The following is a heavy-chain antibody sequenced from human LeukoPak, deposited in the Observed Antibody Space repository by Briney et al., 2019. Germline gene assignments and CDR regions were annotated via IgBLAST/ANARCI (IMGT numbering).Heavy chain of an antibody. V-gene: IGHV5-51*01. CDR3: ARQKPYVDTAMVLFDY. CDR1: GYSFTSYW. D-gene: IGHD5-18*01. Sequence: GESLKISCKGSGYSFTSYWIGWVRQMPGKGLEWMGIIYPGDSDTRYSPSFQGQVTISADKSISTAYLQWSSLKASDTAMYYCARQKPYVDTAMVLFDYWGQGTLVTVSS. CDR2: IYPGDSDT. J-gene: IGHJ4*02.